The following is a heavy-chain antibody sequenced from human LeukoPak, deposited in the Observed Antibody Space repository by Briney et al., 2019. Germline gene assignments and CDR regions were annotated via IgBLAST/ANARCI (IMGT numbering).Heavy chain of an antibody. Sequence: PGGSLRLSCAASGFIFSTYAMHWVRQAPGKGLEWVAVISYDGSDKFYPDSVKGRFTISRDNSKNTLYLQMNSLRPEDTALYYCSRGYNSGWYTVDCWGQGTLVAVSS. CDR1: GFIFSTYA. J-gene: IGHJ4*02. CDR2: ISYDGSDK. CDR3: SRGYNSGWYTVDC. V-gene: IGHV3-30-3*01. D-gene: IGHD6-19*01.